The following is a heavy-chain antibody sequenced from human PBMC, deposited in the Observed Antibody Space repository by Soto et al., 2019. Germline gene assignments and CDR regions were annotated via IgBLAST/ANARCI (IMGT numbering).Heavy chain of an antibody. Sequence: QVQLQESGPGLVMPSETLSLTCSVSGDSISGSPYYWGWIRQPPGKRLEWIGSIFHDGYIVYTPSLKSRVTLSVDTSKNQFSLKLTSVAAADTAIYFCARLQTAVPHYWGQGILVTVSS. J-gene: IGHJ4*02. CDR3: ARLQTAVPHY. CDR2: IFHDGYI. D-gene: IGHD6-13*01. CDR1: GDSISGSPYY. V-gene: IGHV4-39*01.